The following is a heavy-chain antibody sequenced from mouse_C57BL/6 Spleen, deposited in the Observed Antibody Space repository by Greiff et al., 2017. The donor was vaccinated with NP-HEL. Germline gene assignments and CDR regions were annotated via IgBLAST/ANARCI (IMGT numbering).Heavy chain of an antibody. CDR3: ARSGDYADTWYCDV. CDR1: GYTFTSYW. CDR2: IDPSASYT. Sequence: QVQLQQPGAELVRPGTSVKLSCKASGYTFTSYWMHWVKQRPGQGLEWIGVIDPSASYTNYNQKFTGKATLTVDTSSSTAYMQLSSLTSEDSAVHYCARSGDYADTWYCDVWGTGTTVTVSS. J-gene: IGHJ1*03. D-gene: IGHD2-4*01. V-gene: IGHV1-59*01.